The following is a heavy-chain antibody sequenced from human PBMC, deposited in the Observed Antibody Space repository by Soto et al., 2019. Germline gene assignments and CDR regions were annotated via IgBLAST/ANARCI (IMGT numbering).Heavy chain of an antibody. CDR1: GFTFRNYW. D-gene: IGHD6-19*01. Sequence: GGSLRLACTASGFTFRNYWMHWGRQVPGKGLLWVSRVNNDGTSINYADSVKGRFTVSRDNAENMLYLQMNSLTVEDTAVDFGVRDGCGVPFDKWGQGTLVTVSS. CDR2: VNNDGTSI. J-gene: IGHJ4*02. CDR3: VRDGCGVPFDK. V-gene: IGHV3-74*01.